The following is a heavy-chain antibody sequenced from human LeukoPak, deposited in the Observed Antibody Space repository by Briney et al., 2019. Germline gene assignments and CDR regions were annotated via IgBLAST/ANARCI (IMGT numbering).Heavy chain of an antibody. V-gene: IGHV1-18*01. J-gene: IGHJ5*02. CDR3: ARDRDCSSTSCYRAWFDP. CDR1: GYTFTSYG. D-gene: IGHD2-2*01. Sequence: EASVKVSCKASGYTFTSYGISWVRQAPGQGLEWMGWISAYNGNTNYAQKLQGRVTMTTDTSTSTAYMELRSLRSDDTAVYYCARDRDCSSTSCYRAWFDPWGQGTLVTVSS. CDR2: ISAYNGNT.